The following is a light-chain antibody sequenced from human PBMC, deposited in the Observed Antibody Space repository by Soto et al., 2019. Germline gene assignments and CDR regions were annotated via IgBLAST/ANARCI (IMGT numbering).Light chain of an antibody. CDR3: QQYNNWPWT. CDR2: GAS. V-gene: IGKV3D-15*01. J-gene: IGKJ1*01. Sequence: ETVLTQSPATLSVSPGERATLSCRASQSVSSNLAWYQHRPGQAPRLLIYGASTRATGIPARFSGSGSGTEFTLTISSLQPEDFAVYYCQQYNNWPWTFGRGTKVDI. CDR1: QSVSSN.